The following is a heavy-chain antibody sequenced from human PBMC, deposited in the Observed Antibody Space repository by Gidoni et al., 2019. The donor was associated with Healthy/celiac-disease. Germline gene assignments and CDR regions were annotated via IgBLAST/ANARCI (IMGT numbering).Heavy chain of an antibody. Sequence: EVQLVASGGGLVQPGRSLRLSCTASGFPFGDYAMSWVRQAPGKGLEWVGFIRSKAYGGTTEYAASVKGRFTISRDDSKSIAYLQMNSLKTEDTAVYYCTRVGYSGYDYLFDYWGQGTLVTVSS. CDR3: TRVGYSGYDYLFDY. CDR2: IRSKAYGGTT. D-gene: IGHD5-12*01. V-gene: IGHV3-49*04. J-gene: IGHJ4*02. CDR1: GFPFGDYA.